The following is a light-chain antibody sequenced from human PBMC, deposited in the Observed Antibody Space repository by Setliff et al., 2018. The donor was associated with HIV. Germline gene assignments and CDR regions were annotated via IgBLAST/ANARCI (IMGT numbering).Light chain of an antibody. CDR2: GNS. V-gene: IGLV1-40*01. CDR1: SSNIGAGYD. J-gene: IGLJ1*01. CDR3: QSYDRSLSGCV. Sequence: VLTQPPSVSEAPGQRVTISCTGSSSNIGAGYDVHWYQQLPGTAPKLLIYGNSNRPSGVPDRFSGSKSGTSASLAITGLQAEDDADYYCQSYDRSLSGCVFGTGTKVTVL.